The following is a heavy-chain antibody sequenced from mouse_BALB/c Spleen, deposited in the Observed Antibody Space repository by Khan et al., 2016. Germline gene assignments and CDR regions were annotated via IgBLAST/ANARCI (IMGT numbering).Heavy chain of an antibody. V-gene: IGHV9-3*02. CDR2: IHTSTGAP. CDR1: GYTFTNYG. CDR3: ARTARATFVY. D-gene: IGHD3-1*01. J-gene: IGHJ3*01. Sequence: QIQLVQSGPELKTPGETVKISCKASGYTFTNYGMNWVKQAPGKGLKWMGWIHTSTGAPTYAEEFKGRIAFSLETSANTAYLQLHNLKSEDTATYFCARTARATFVYWGQGTLVTVSA.